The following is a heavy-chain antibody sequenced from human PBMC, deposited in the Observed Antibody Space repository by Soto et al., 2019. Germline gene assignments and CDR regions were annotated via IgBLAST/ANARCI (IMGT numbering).Heavy chain of an antibody. J-gene: IGHJ5*02. V-gene: IGHV4-61*01. CDR2: VYHTGRT. Sequence: PSETLSLTCTVSGGSFKSGSYSWSWIRQPPGKGLEWIGYVYHTGRTSYNPSLKSRVSISMDTSKNQFSLNLDSVTAADTAVYYCARGYCSSTSCSNWFDPWGQGTLVTVSS. D-gene: IGHD2-2*01. CDR3: ARGYCSSTSCSNWFDP. CDR1: GGSFKSGSYS.